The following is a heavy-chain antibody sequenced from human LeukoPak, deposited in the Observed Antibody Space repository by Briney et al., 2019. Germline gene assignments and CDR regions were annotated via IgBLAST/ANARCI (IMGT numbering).Heavy chain of an antibody. Sequence: GASVKVSCKASGGTFSSYAISWVRQAPGQGLEWMGGIIPIFGTANYAQKFQGRVTITADESTSTAYMELSSLRSEDTAVYYCARDGVPYGSGSYYNGLKGPWGQGTLVTVSS. V-gene: IGHV1-69*13. D-gene: IGHD3-10*01. J-gene: IGHJ5*02. CDR2: IIPIFGTA. CDR3: ARDGVPYGSGSYYNGLKGP. CDR1: GGTFSSYA.